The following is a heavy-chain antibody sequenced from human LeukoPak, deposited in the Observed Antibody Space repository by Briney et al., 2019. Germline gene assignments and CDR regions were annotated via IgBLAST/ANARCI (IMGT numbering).Heavy chain of an antibody. CDR1: GFTFIDYD. V-gene: IGHV3-13*01. D-gene: IGHD6-19*01. J-gene: IGHJ4*02. CDR3: ARGGIQVSGIDEFDY. CDR2: IGIRSDT. Sequence: GGSLRLSCAATGFTFIDYDMHWVRRDRGKGLESVSAIGIRSDTHYSGSVKGRFTISRENAESSLYLQMNSLRAEDTAVYYCARGGIQVSGIDEFDYWGQGTLVTVSS.